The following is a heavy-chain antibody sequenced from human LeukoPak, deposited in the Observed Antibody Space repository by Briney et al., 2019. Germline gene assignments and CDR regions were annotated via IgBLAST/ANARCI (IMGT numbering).Heavy chain of an antibody. CDR1: GFTFSSYS. D-gene: IGHD2-2*02. V-gene: IGHV3-48*04. Sequence: PGGSLRLSCAASGFTFSSYSMNWVRQAPGKGLEWVSYISSSSSTIYYADSVKGRFTISRDNAKNSLYLQMNSLRAEDTAVYYCARSMYCSSTSCYSAYYFDYWGQGTLVTVSS. J-gene: IGHJ4*02. CDR2: ISSSSSTI. CDR3: ARSMYCSSTSCYSAYYFDY.